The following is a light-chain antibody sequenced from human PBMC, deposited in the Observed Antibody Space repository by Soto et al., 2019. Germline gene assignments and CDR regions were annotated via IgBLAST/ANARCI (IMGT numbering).Light chain of an antibody. J-gene: IGLJ2*01. CDR1: SSNIGAGYD. V-gene: IGLV1-40*01. CDR3: QSYDSSLSGVV. CDR2: GNS. Sequence: QSALTQPPSVSGAPGQRVTISCTGSSSNIGAGYDVHWYQQLPGTAPKLLIYGNSNRPSGVPERFSGSKSGTSASLAITGLQAEDEADYYCQSYDSSLSGVVFGGGTKVTVL.